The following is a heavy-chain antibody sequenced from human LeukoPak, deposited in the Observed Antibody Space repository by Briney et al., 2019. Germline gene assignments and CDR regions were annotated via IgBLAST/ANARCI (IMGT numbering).Heavy chain of an antibody. Sequence: ASVKVSCKASGYTFTSYYMHWVRQAPGQGLEWMGWINPNSGGTNYAQKFQGRVTMTRDTSISTAYMELSRLRSDDTAVYYCARDYDSSGYYYPWGQGTLVTVSS. CDR2: INPNSGGT. CDR3: ARDYDSSGYYYP. V-gene: IGHV1-2*02. CDR1: GYTFTSYY. D-gene: IGHD3-22*01. J-gene: IGHJ5*02.